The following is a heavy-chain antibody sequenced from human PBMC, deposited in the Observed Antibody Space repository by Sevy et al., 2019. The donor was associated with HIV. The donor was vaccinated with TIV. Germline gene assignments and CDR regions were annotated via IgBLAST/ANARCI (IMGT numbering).Heavy chain of an antibody. CDR2: IRSKTYGGTT. D-gene: IGHD3-16*01. J-gene: IGHJ6*02. Sequence: GGSLRLSCTASGFNFGDYAMSWCRQAPGKGLEWIGFIRSKTYGGTTEYAASVKGRFTISRDDSNRIALLQMNSLKTVDTAVYYCAGVRGTISPYYYFGMDVWGQGTTVTVSS. V-gene: IGHV3-49*03. CDR3: AGVRGTISPYYYFGMDV. CDR1: GFNFGDYA.